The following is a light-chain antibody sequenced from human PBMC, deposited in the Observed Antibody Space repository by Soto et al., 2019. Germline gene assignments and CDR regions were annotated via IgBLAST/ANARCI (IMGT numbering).Light chain of an antibody. CDR1: QSVTNSF. V-gene: IGKV3-20*01. J-gene: IGKJ1*01. Sequence: IGVTNCAVTLSLSPGERATLSCRASQSVTNSFLAWYQQKPGQAPRLLIYGASRRATGIPDRFTGSGSGTDFTLTISSLEPEDFAVYYCQQYVSSPWAFGHGTKVYIK. CDR3: QQYVSSPWA. CDR2: GAS.